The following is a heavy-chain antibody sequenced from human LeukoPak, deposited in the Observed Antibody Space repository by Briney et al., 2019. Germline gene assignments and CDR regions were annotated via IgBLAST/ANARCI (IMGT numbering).Heavy chain of an antibody. V-gene: IGHV3-23*01. D-gene: IGHD2-2*01. CDR3: AKDRGIGVVVPAAMGY. Sequence: GGSLRLSCAASGFTFSSYAMSWDRQAPGKGLEWVSAISGSGGSTYYADSVKGRFTISRDNSKNTLYLQMNSLRAEDTAVYYCAKDRGIGVVVPAAMGYWGQGTLVTVSS. CDR2: ISGSGGST. J-gene: IGHJ4*02. CDR1: GFTFSSYA.